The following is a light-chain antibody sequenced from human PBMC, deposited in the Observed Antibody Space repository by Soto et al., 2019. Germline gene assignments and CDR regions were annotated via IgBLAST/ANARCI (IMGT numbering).Light chain of an antibody. Sequence: EIVLTQSPGTLSLSPGERATLSCRASQSVSSSSLAWYQQKPGQAPRLLIYGASSRATGIPDRFSGSGSGTDFTRTISRLEPEDFAVFYCQQYGSSRWTFGQGTKVEIK. CDR1: QSVSSSS. V-gene: IGKV3-20*01. CDR3: QQYGSSRWT. CDR2: GAS. J-gene: IGKJ1*01.